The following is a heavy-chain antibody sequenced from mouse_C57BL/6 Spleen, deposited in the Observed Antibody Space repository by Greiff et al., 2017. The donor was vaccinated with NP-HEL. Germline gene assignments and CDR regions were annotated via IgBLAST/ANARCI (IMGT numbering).Heavy chain of an antibody. Sequence: QVQLKQSGAELVRPGASVTLSCKASGYTFTDYEMHWVKQTPVHGLEWIGAIDPETGGTAYNQKFKGKAILTADKSSSTAYMELRSLTSEDSAVYYCTRCRGNYWYFDVWGTGTTVTVSS. CDR3: TRCRGNYWYFDV. CDR2: IDPETGGT. V-gene: IGHV1-15*01. D-gene: IGHD1-1*02. J-gene: IGHJ1*03. CDR1: GYTFTDYE.